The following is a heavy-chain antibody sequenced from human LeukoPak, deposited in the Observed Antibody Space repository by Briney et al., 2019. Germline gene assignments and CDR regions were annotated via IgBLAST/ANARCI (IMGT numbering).Heavy chain of an antibody. V-gene: IGHV3-7*01. CDR3: AREEYYYDSSGPPDY. CDR2: IKQDGSEK. J-gene: IGHJ4*02. Sequence: GRSLRLSCAASGFTFSSYGMHWVRQAPGKGLEWVANIKQDGSEKYYVDSVKGRFTISRDNAKNSLYLQMNSLRAEDTAVYYCAREEYYYDSSGPPDYWGQGTLVTVSS. CDR1: GFTFSSYG. D-gene: IGHD3-22*01.